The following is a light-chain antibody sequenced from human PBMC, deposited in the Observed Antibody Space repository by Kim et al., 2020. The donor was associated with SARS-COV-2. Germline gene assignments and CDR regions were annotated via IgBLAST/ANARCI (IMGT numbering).Light chain of an antibody. CDR3: AVWDDSLNGRV. Sequence: QSVLTQPPSVSEAPRQRVTISCSGSSSNIGKNAVDWYQQFPGKAPKLLIYYDDLLPSGVSDRFSGSKSGTSASLAISGLQSEDEADYYCAVWDDSLNGRVFGGGTQLTVL. J-gene: IGLJ3*02. V-gene: IGLV1-36*01. CDR2: YDD. CDR1: SSNIGKNA.